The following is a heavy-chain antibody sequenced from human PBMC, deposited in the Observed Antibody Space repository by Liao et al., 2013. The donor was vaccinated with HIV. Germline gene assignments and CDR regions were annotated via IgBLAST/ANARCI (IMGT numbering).Heavy chain of an antibody. J-gene: IGHJ3*02. V-gene: IGHV4-30-4*08. CDR3: ARDTYSDSSGYYPSDNDAFDI. CDR2: IYYSGST. Sequence: QVQLQESGPRLVKPSETLSLTCTVSGGSISNDDYYWTWIRQPPGKGLEWIGYIYYSGSTYYNPSLKSRVTISVDTSKNQFSLKLSSVTAADTAVYYCARDTYSDSSGYYPSDNDAFDIWGQGTMVTVSS. D-gene: IGHD3-22*01. CDR1: GGSISNDDYY.